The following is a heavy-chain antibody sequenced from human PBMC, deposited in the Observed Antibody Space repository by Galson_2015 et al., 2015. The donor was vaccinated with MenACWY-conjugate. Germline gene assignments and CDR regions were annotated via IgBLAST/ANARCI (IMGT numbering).Heavy chain of an antibody. V-gene: IGHV5-51*01. CDR2: ISPGDSNT. CDR1: GYYFTSYW. CDR3: ARHPPGGRGMDV. Sequence: QSGAEVKKSGESLTISCKGSGYYFTSYWIAWVRQIPGKGLEWMGLISPGDSNTRYSPSFQGQVTISADKSISTAYLQWSSLKASDTAMYYCARHPPGGRGMDVWGQGTTVTVSS. D-gene: IGHD1-26*01. J-gene: IGHJ6*02.